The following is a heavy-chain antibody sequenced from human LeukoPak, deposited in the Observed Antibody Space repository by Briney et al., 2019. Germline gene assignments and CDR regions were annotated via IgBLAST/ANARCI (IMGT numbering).Heavy chain of an antibody. J-gene: IGHJ4*02. CDR2: IYYSGST. V-gene: IGHV4-39*01. CDR3: VKMLATRAFDY. D-gene: IGHD5-12*01. Sequence: SETLSLTCTVSGGSISSSSYYWGWIRQPPGKGLEWIGSIYYSGSTYFNPSLKSRVTMSLETSKNQFSLNLSSVTAADTAVYYCVKMLATRAFDYWGQGTLVTVSS. CDR1: GGSISSSSYY.